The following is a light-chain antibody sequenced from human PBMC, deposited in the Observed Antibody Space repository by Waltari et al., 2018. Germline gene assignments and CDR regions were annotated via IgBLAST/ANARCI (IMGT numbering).Light chain of an antibody. CDR3: QQYEKWPTT. CDR1: QSVSTN. J-gene: IGKJ5*01. Sequence: IVVTQSPASLSVSPGERATLSCRASQSVSTNLGWYQQRPGQAPRLLIYAASTRAIGIPARFSGSESGTEFTLTISSLQSEDLGIYYCQQYEKWPTTFGQGTRLDSK. V-gene: IGKV3-15*01. CDR2: AAS.